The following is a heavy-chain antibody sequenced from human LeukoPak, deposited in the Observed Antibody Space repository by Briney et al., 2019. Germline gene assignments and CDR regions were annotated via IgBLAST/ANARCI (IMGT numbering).Heavy chain of an antibody. V-gene: IGHV1-69*13. J-gene: IGHJ4*02. Sequence: SVKVSCKASGGTFSSYAISWVRQAPGQGLEWRGGIIPIFGTANYAQKFQGRVTITADESTSTAYMELSSLRSEDTAVYYCARGGRDGYKLEFDYWGQGTLVTVSS. CDR2: IIPIFGTA. D-gene: IGHD5-24*01. CDR1: GGTFSSYA. CDR3: ARGGRDGYKLEFDY.